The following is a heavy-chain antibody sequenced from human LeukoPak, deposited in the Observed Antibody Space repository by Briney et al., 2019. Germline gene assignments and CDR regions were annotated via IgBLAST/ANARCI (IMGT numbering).Heavy chain of an antibody. D-gene: IGHD5-12*01. V-gene: IGHV1-69*13. Sequence: SVKVSFKASGGTFSSYAISWVRQAPGQGLEWMGGIIPIFGTANYAQKFQGRVTITADESTSTAYMELSSLRSEDTAVYYCARDRYGGYPDWGQGTLVTVSS. CDR2: IIPIFGTA. CDR3: ARDRYGGYPD. CDR1: GGTFSSYA. J-gene: IGHJ4*02.